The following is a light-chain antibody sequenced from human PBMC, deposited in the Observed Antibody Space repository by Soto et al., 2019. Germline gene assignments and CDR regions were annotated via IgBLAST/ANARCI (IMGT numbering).Light chain of an antibody. CDR1: NSDVGTYKL. J-gene: IGLJ1*01. CDR2: EDR. CDR3: CSYAGSRTYV. V-gene: IGLV2-23*01. Sequence: QSALTQPASVSGSPGQSITISCTGTNSDVGTYKLVSWYQQHPDNAPKLMIYEDRKRPSGVSNRFSGSKSGNTASLTISGLQAEDEADYYCCSYAGSRTYVFGSGTKLTVL.